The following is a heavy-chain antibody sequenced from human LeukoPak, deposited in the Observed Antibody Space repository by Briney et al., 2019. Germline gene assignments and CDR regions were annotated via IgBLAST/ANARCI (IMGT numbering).Heavy chain of an antibody. J-gene: IGHJ5*02. CDR2: ISSSSSTI. CDR1: GFTFSSYS. V-gene: IGHV3-48*01. Sequence: GGSLRLSCAASGFTFSSYSMNWVRQAPGKGLEWVSYISSSSSTIYYADSVKGRFTISRDNAKNSLYPQMNSLRAEDTAVYYCARVCGSKWGGSNWFDPWGQGTLVTVSS. CDR3: ARVCGSKWGGSNWFDP. D-gene: IGHD7-27*01.